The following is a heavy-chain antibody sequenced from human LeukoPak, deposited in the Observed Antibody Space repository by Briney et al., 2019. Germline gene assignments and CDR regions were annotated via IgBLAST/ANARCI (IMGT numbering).Heavy chain of an antibody. V-gene: IGHV3-74*01. CDR3: ARELNGLDP. D-gene: IGHD2-8*01. CDR2: FNSDGRSA. J-gene: IGHJ5*02. Sequence: GGSLRLSCAASGFTFSTYWMHWVRQAPGKGLVWVSRFNSDGRSAYYADSVKGRFTISRDNAKNTLYLQMNSLRAEDTAVYYCARELNGLDPWGQGTLVTVSS. CDR1: GFTFSTYW.